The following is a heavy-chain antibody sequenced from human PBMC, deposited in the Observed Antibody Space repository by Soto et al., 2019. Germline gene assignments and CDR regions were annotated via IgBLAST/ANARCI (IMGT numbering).Heavy chain of an antibody. Sequence: QVQLQESGPGLVLPSETLSLTCSVTGGSISDIFWNWVRRPPGKGLEWIGYAHYSRTAKYNPSLKSRVTMSLDSSKNQISLRLSSVTAADTAIYYCAKWVSPHRALDIWGQGTMVTVSS. CDR2: AHYSRTA. J-gene: IGHJ3*02. CDR1: GGSISDIF. V-gene: IGHV4-59*08. D-gene: IGHD1-26*01. CDR3: AKWVSPHRALDI.